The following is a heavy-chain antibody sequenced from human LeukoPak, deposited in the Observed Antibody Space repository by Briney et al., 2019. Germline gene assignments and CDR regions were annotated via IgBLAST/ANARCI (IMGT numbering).Heavy chain of an antibody. J-gene: IGHJ4*02. V-gene: IGHV3-21*01. CDR1: GFTFSSYS. Sequence: GGSLRLSCAASGFTFSSYSMIWVRQAPGKGLEWVSSISSSSSYIYYADSGEGRFTISRHNAKNSLYLQINSLRGEDTGVYYCAGAGRGELPPLYYFDYWGQGTLVTVSS. CDR3: AGAGRGELPPLYYFDY. CDR2: ISSSSSYI. D-gene: IGHD3-16*01.